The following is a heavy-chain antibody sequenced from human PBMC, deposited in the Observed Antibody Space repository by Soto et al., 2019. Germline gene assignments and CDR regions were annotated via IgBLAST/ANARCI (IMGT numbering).Heavy chain of an antibody. CDR1: GFTFDDYA. Sequence: EVQLVESGGGLVQPGRSPRLSCAASGFTFDDYAMHWVRQAPGKGLEWVSGISRNSGSIDYADSVKGRFTISRDNAKNSLYLQMNSLRAEDTALYYCAKHYYGSGDYYYGMDVWGQGTTVTVSS. CDR3: AKHYYGSGDYYYGMDV. J-gene: IGHJ6*02. V-gene: IGHV3-9*01. CDR2: ISRNSGSI. D-gene: IGHD3-10*01.